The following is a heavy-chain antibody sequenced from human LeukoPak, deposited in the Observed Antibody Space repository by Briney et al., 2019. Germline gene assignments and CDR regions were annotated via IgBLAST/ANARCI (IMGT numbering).Heavy chain of an antibody. CDR2: ISGSGGST. D-gene: IGHD5-24*01. CDR3: ARGFHRDGYNLNYFDY. Sequence: GALKLSCAASGFTFSSYAMSWVRQAPGKGLEWVSAISGSGGSTYYADSVKGRFTISRDNSKNTLYLQMNSLRAEDTAVYYCARGFHRDGYNLNYFDYWGQGTLVTVSS. J-gene: IGHJ4*02. V-gene: IGHV3-23*01. CDR1: GFTFSSYA.